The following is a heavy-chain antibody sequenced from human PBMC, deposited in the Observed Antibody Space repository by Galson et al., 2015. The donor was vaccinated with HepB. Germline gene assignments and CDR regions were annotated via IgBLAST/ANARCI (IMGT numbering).Heavy chain of an antibody. CDR3: ARGNNPEY. CDR2: TNPDGSEE. J-gene: IGHJ4*02. Sequence: SLRLSCASSGFDCSRHWMTWVRQAPGKGLEWVANTNPDGSEEYYLDSVRSRFTISRDNAKNSLYLQMNGPRAEDTALYYCARGNNPEYWGQGTLVTVSS. V-gene: IGHV3-7*01. CDR1: GFDCSRHW. D-gene: IGHD1/OR15-1a*01.